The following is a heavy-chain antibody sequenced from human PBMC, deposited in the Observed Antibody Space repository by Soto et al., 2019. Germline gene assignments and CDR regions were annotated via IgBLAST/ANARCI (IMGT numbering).Heavy chain of an antibody. D-gene: IGHD3-10*01. CDR2: ITWNSGTI. V-gene: IGHV3-9*01. CDR3: VYDYYGSAIYGMYV. J-gene: IGHJ6*02. CDR1: GFTFDDYA. Sequence: SLRLSCAASGFTFDDYAMHWVRQTPGKGLEWVSGITWNSGTIGYADSVKGRFTISRDNGKNSLYLQMNSLRPEDTALYYCVYDYYGSAIYGMYVWGQGSTVPVSS.